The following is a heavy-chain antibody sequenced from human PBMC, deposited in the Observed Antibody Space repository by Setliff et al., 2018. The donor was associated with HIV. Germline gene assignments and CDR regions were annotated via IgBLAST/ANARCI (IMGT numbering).Heavy chain of an antibody. J-gene: IGHJ4*02. V-gene: IGHV4-59*08. CDR3: ARQSGPYGPSVPPDY. Sequence: SETLSLTCTVSGGSISTYYWGWIRQPPGKGLECIGYVYYSGGTTNYNPSLKSRVTISMDTSKNQFSLKLNSVTATDTAIYYCARQSGPYGPSVPPDYWGQGTLVTVS. D-gene: IGHD3-10*01. CDR1: GGSISTYY. CDR2: VYYSGGTT.